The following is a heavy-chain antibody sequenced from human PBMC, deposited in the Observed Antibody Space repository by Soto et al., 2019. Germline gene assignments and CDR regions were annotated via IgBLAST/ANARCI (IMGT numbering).Heavy chain of an antibody. CDR1: GFTFSNFS. Sequence: PGGSLRLSCAASGFTFSNFSMNWVRQAPGKGLEWVSYISSSSSTIYYADSVKGRFTISRDNAKNSLYLQMNSLRDEDTAVYYCARVVVITNDAFDIWGQGTMVTVSS. CDR3: ARVVVITNDAFDI. D-gene: IGHD3-22*01. V-gene: IGHV3-48*02. J-gene: IGHJ3*02. CDR2: ISSSSSTI.